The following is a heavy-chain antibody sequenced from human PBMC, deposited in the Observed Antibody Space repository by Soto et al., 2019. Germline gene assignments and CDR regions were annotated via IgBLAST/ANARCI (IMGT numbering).Heavy chain of an antibody. J-gene: IGHJ4*02. CDR3: ARTSYGSGSYGPFGY. CDR2: IIPIFGTA. V-gene: IGHV1-69*13. CDR1: GGTFSSYA. D-gene: IGHD3-10*01. Sequence: SVKVSCKASGGTFSSYAISWLRQAPGQGLEWMGGIIPIFGTANYAQKFQGRVTITADESTSTAYMELSSLRSEDTAVYYCARTSYGSGSYGPFGYWGQGALVTVSS.